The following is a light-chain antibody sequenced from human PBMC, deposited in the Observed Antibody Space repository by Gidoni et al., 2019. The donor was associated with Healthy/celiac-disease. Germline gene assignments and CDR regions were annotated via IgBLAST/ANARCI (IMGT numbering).Light chain of an antibody. V-gene: IGKV3-11*01. J-gene: IGKJ4*01. CDR2: DAS. CDR1: QSVSSY. Sequence: EIVLTQSPATLSLSPGERATLSCRARQSVSSYLAWYQQKPGQAPRLLIYDASNRATGIPARFSGSGSVTDFTLTISSLEPEDFAVYYCQQRSNWPLLTFGGGTKVEIK. CDR3: QQRSNWPLLT.